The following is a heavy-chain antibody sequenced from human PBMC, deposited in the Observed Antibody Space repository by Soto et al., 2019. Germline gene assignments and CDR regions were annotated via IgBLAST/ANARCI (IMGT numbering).Heavy chain of an antibody. CDR3: TRRRFGVRGVTTMDV. J-gene: IGHJ6*02. CDR1: GDSVSSNGAC. D-gene: IGHD3-10*01. V-gene: IGHV6-1*01. Sequence: SQTLSLTCVISGDSVSSNGACWNWIRQSPSRGLQWLGRIYYRSKWFHDYAASVESRMAINPDTSRNQFSLNLGSVTAADTAVYYCTRRRFGVRGVTTMDVWGPGTTVTVSS. CDR2: IYYRSKWFH.